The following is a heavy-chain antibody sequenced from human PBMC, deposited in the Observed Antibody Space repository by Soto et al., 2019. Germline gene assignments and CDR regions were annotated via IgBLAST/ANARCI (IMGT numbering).Heavy chain of an antibody. CDR3: ARDPRLVRAGYYYYYGMDV. CDR2: ISAYNGNT. V-gene: IGHV1-18*04. J-gene: IGHJ6*02. CDR1: GYTFTSYG. D-gene: IGHD6-25*01. Sequence: QVQLVQSGAEVKKPGASVKVSCKASGYTFTSYGISWVRQAPGQGLEWMGWISAYNGNTNYAQKLQGRVTMTTDTPTSTAYMELRSLRSDDTAVYYCARDPRLVRAGYYYYYGMDVWGQGTTVTVSS.